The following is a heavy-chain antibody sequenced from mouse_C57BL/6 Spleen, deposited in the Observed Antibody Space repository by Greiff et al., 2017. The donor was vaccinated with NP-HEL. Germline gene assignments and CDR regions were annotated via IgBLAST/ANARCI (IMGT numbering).Heavy chain of an antibody. J-gene: IGHJ2*01. D-gene: IGHD1-1*01. CDR2: IYPSDSAT. Sequence: QVQLQQPGAELVRPGSSVKLSCKASGYTFTSYWMDWVKQRPGHGLEWIGNIYPSDSATHYNQKFKDKATLTVDQSSSTAYMQLSSLTSEDSAVYYFASSRITTVVADYWGQGTTLTVSS. CDR1: GYTFTSYW. CDR3: ASSRITTVVADY. V-gene: IGHV1-61*01.